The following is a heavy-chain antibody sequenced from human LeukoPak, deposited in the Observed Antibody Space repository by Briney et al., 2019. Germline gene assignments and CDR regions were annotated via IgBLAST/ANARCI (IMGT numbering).Heavy chain of an antibody. V-gene: IGHV3-33*01. CDR2: IWNDGSNK. CDR1: GFMFSTYG. D-gene: IGHD3-10*02. CDR3: AGPVRGIIDYGMDV. J-gene: IGHJ6*04. Sequence: TGGSLRLSCAASGFMFSTYGMHWVRQAPGKGLEWVAVIWNDGSNKYHADSVKGRFTISRDNSKNTLYLQMNSLRAEDTAVYYCAGPVRGIIDYGMDVWGEGTTVTVSS.